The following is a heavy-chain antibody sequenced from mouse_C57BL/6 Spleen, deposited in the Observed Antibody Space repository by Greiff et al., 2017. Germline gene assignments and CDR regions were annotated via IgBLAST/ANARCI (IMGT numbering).Heavy chain of an antibody. D-gene: IGHD2-1*01. CDR3: ARDYGNYPFDY. J-gene: IGHJ2*01. CDR2: ISSGGSYT. V-gene: IGHV5-6*02. Sequence: VKLMESGGDLVKPGGSLKLSCAASGFTFSSYGMSWVRQTPDKRLEWVATISSGGSYTYYPDSVKGRFTISRDNAKNTLYLQMSSLKSEDTAMYYCARDYGNYPFDYWGQGTTLTVSS. CDR1: GFTFSSYG.